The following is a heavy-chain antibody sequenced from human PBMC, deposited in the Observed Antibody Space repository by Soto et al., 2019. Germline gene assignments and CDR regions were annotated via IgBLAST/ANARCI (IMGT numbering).Heavy chain of an antibody. CDR3: ANHYFGGDCYNNPYYLDS. CDR2: ISVSGGNT. Sequence: PGGSLRLCCAASGFTFSSYVMSWVRQAPGKGLEWVSAISVSGGNTYYADSVKGRFTISRENSKNTLYLQMNSLRAEDTAIYYCANHYFGGDCYNNPYYLDSWAQGSLVTGSS. D-gene: IGHD2-21*02. V-gene: IGHV3-23*01. CDR1: GFTFSSYV. J-gene: IGHJ4*02.